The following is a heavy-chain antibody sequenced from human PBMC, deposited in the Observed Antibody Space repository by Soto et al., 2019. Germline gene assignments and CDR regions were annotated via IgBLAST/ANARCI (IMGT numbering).Heavy chain of an antibody. CDR1: GFTFRDYY. D-gene: IGHD3-22*01. CDR2: ISGSGGST. V-gene: IGHV3-23*01. J-gene: IGHJ5*02. CDR3: ARDWDSSGYFWFDP. Sequence: GGSLRLSCAASGFTFRDYYMSWVRQAPGRGLEWVSAISGSGGSTYYADSVKGRFTISRDNSKNTLYLQMNSLRAEDTAVYYCARDWDSSGYFWFDPWGQGTLVTVSS.